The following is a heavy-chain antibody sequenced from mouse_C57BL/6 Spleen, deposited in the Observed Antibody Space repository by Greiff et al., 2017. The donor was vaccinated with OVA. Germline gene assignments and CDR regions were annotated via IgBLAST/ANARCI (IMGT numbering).Heavy chain of an antibody. J-gene: IGHJ3*01. D-gene: IGHD2-4*01. V-gene: IGHV1-26*01. CDR1: GYTFTDYY. CDR3: ARADYDYSWCAY. Sequence: EVQLQQSGPELVKPGASVKISCKASGYTFTDYYMNWVKQSHGKSLEWIGDINPNNGGTSYNQKFKGKATLTVDKSSSTAYMELRSLTSEDSAVYYCARADYDYSWCAYWGQGTLVTVSA. CDR2: INPNNGGT.